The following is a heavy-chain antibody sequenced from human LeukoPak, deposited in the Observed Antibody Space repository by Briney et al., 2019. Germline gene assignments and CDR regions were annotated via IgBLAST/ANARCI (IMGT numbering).Heavy chain of an antibody. CDR1: GGTFSSYA. J-gene: IGHJ4*02. Sequence: SVKVSCKASGGTFSSYAISWVRQAPGQGLEWMGGIIPIFGTANYAQKFQGRVTITADESTCTAYMELSSLRSEDTAVYYCARDNSDYGDYGVDYWGQGTLVTVSS. CDR3: ARDNSDYGDYGVDY. V-gene: IGHV1-69*13. CDR2: IIPIFGTA. D-gene: IGHD4-17*01.